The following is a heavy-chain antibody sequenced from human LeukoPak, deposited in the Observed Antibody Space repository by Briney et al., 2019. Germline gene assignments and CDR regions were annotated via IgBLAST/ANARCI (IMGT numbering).Heavy chain of an antibody. J-gene: IGHJ4*02. D-gene: IGHD6-19*01. Sequence: GGSLRLSCAASGSTFSSYAMHWVRLSPGKGLEYVSGISSNGGTTSYADSVQGRFTISRDNSKNTLYLQMGSLRGEDMAVYYCAKVGSGWPGYYFDYWGQGTLVTVSS. CDR1: GSTFSSYA. CDR2: ISSNGGTT. CDR3: AKVGSGWPGYYFDY. V-gene: IGHV3-64*02.